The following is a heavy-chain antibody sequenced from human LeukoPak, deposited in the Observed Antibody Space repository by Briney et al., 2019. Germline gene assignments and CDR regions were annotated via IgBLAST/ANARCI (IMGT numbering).Heavy chain of an antibody. J-gene: IGHJ4*02. V-gene: IGHV5-51*01. Sequence: GESLKISCKGSGYSFTSYWIGWVRQMPGKGLEWMGIIYPGDSDTRYSPSFQGQVTISADKFISTAYLQWSSLKASDTAMYYCATTTPGYDILTGFPPYFDFWGQGTLVTVSS. CDR1: GYSFTSYW. CDR3: ATTTPGYDILTGFPPYFDF. CDR2: IYPGDSDT. D-gene: IGHD3-9*01.